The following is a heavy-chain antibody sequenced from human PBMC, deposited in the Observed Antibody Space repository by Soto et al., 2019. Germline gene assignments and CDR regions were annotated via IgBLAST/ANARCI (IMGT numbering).Heavy chain of an antibody. J-gene: IGHJ6*02. CDR3: ARRGYCSSTSCQSDYCYYYGMDV. CDR1: GYIFTGYY. D-gene: IGHD2-2*01. CDR2: INPNSGDT. Sequence: GASVKVSCKASGYIFTGYYMHWVRQAPGQGLEWMGWINPNSGDTNYTQKFQGWVTMTRDTSISTAYMELSRLRSDDTAVYYCARRGYCSSTSCQSDYCYYYGMDVWGQGTTVTVSS. V-gene: IGHV1-2*04.